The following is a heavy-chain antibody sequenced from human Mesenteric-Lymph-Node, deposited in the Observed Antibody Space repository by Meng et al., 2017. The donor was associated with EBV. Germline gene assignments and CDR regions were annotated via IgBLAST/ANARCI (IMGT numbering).Heavy chain of an antibody. CDR1: GGSFSGYS. D-gene: IGHD2-2*01. CDR3: ARQGYCRTTTCSTWFDP. J-gene: IGHJ5*02. Sequence: QGKRQQGGSSLLKPSETLSLTCVIYGGSFSGYSWNWIRQAPGKGLEWIGKIHHSETADYNPSLEDRVIISADTSKNQFSLKLTSVTAADTAVYYCARQGYCRTTTCSTWFDPWGQGTLVTVSS. CDR2: IHHSETA. V-gene: IGHV4-34*01.